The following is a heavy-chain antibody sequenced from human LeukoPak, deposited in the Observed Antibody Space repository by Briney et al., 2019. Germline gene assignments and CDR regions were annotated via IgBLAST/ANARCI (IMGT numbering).Heavy chain of an antibody. D-gene: IGHD2-15*01. Sequence: GWSLRLSCAASGFTFSSYGMHWVRQAPGKGLEWVAVISFDGTNKFYADSVKGRFAISRDNSKNTLYLQMNSLRAEDTAVYYCARDPRSGGSCYLYYWGQGTLVTVSS. J-gene: IGHJ4*02. CDR2: ISFDGTNK. CDR3: ARDPRSGGSCYLYY. V-gene: IGHV3-30*03. CDR1: GFTFSSYG.